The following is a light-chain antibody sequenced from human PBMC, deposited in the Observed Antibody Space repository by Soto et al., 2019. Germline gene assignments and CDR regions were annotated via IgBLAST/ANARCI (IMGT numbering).Light chain of an antibody. J-gene: IGKJ1*01. CDR2: DAS. V-gene: IGKV3-20*01. Sequence: EIVLTQSPGTLSLSPGEGATLSCRASQSVSSSYLAWYQQEPGQAPRLLIYDASSRATGIPDRLSGGGSGTDFTLTISRLEPEDFAVYYCQQYDNSPWTFGQGTKVEIK. CDR3: QQYDNSPWT. CDR1: QSVSSSY.